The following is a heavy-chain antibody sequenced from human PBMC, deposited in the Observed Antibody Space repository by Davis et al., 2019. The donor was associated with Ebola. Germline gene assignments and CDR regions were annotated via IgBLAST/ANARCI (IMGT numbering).Heavy chain of an antibody. CDR3: VRPTYGAPEY. J-gene: IGHJ4*02. CDR2: IQSDGSQK. V-gene: IGHV3-30*02. D-gene: IGHD1-26*01. CDR1: GFTFSTYA. Sequence: GESLKTPCAGPGFTFSTYAMTWVRQAPGKGLEWVAFIQSDGSQKYYADSVQGRFTISRDNSKSTLYLQMNSLTAEDTAVYYGVRPTYGAPEYWGQGTLVTVSS.